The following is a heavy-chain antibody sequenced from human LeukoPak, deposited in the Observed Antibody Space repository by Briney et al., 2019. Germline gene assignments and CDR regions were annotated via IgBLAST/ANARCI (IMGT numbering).Heavy chain of an antibody. D-gene: IGHD3-3*01. J-gene: IGHJ4*02. CDR2: IYYSGST. V-gene: IGHV4-39*01. Sequence: SETLSLTCTVSGGSISSSSYYWGWIRQPPGKGLEWIGSIYYSGSTYYNPSLKSRVTVSVDTSKSQFSLKLSSVTAADTAVYYCASYDPSFDYWGQGTLVTVSS. CDR3: ASYDPSFDY. CDR1: GGSISSSSYY.